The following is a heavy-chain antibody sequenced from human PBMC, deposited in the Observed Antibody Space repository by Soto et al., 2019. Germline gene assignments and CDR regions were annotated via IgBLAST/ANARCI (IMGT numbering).Heavy chain of an antibody. CDR2: ISSSSSTI. Sequence: EVQLVESGGGLVQPGGSLRLSCAASGFTFSSYSMNWVRQAPGKRLEWVSYISSSSSTIYYADSVTGRFTLSTDNTKNSVDQQINSVRAEDTAVYQGATDVCAGSGYVWDSFDIWGQGTMVTVCS. CDR1: GFTFSSYS. D-gene: IGHD2-15*01. J-gene: IGHJ3*02. CDR3: ATDVCAGSGYVWDSFDI. V-gene: IGHV3-48*01.